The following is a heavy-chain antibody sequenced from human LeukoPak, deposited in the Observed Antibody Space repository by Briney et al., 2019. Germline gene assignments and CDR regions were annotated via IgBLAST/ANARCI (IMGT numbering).Heavy chain of an antibody. V-gene: IGHV4-39*01. D-gene: IGHD3-22*01. CDR3: ARTERTYYYDSSGYYDY. CDR2: IYYSGST. Sequence: PSETLSLTCTVSGGSISSGSYYWSWIRQPAGTGLEWIGSIYYSGSTYYNPSLKSRVTISVDTSKNQFSLKLSSVTAADTAVYYCARTERTYYYDSSGYYDYWGQGTLVTVSS. CDR1: GGSISSGSYY. J-gene: IGHJ4*02.